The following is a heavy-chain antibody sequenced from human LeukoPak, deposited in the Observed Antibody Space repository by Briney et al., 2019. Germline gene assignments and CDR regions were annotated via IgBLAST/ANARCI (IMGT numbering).Heavy chain of an antibody. CDR3: ARDLRINKGRGVMISVAFDI. CDR2: IYHSGST. J-gene: IGHJ3*02. V-gene: IGHV4-4*02. CDR1: GGSISTTNW. Sequence: SGTLSLTCTVSGGSISTTNWWTWVRPSPGKGLEWIGEIYHSGSTNYNPALNSRVTISVDKANNQFSLKLSSVTAADTAVYYCARDLRINKGRGVMISVAFDIWGQGTMVTVSS. D-gene: IGHD3-10*01.